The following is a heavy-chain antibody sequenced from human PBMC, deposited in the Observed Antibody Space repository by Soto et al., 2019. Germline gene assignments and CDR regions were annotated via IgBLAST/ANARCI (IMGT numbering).Heavy chain of an antibody. CDR3: ARGRYGAY. D-gene: IGHD3-10*01. CDR2: ISAHNGNT. Sequence: QVHLVQSGAEVKKPGASVKVSCKASGYTFTSYGITWVRQAPGQGLEWMGWISAHNGNTAYAQKLQGRVIVTRDTSTSTADMERRSRRSGVMAGYYCARGRYGAYWGQGAVVTVSS. V-gene: IGHV1-18*03. CDR1: GYTFTSYG. J-gene: IGHJ4*02.